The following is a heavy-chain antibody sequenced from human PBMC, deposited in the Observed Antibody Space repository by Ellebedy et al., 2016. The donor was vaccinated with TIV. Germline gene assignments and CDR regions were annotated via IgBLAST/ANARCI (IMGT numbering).Heavy chain of an antibody. CDR3: ARDRGGVGATNGFDC. V-gene: IGHV1-46*04. CDR2: INPSGGST. CDR1: GYTFTSYY. D-gene: IGHD1-26*01. Sequence: AASVKVSCKASGYTFTSYYMHWVRQAPGQGLEWMGIINPSGGSTSYAQKSQSRVTMTRDTSTSTAYMELSSLRSEDTAVYYCARDRGGVGATNGFDCWGQGTLVTVSS. J-gene: IGHJ4*02.